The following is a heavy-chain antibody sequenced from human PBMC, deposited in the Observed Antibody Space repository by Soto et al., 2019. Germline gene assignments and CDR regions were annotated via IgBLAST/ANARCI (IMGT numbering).Heavy chain of an antibody. Sequence: ASVKVSFKASGYTFTSYDINWLRQATGQGLEWMGWMNPNSGNTGYAQKFQGRVTMTRNTSISTAYMELSSLRSEDTAVYYCARSRSSGWYGGWFDPWGQGTLVTVSS. V-gene: IGHV1-8*01. D-gene: IGHD6-19*01. CDR3: ARSRSSGWYGGWFDP. CDR2: MNPNSGNT. J-gene: IGHJ5*02. CDR1: GYTFTSYD.